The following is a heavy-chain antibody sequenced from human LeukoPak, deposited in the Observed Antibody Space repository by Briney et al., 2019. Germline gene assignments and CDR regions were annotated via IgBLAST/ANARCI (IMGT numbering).Heavy chain of an antibody. D-gene: IGHD1-7*01. V-gene: IGHV3-30*18. J-gene: IGHJ4*02. CDR1: VFTFRSYG. CDR3: AKIRVIFNWNYAYYFDY. Sequence: PGGCLRLSCAASVFTFRSYGMHWVRQAPRKGLEGVAVISYDGSDKYYADSVRGRLTISRDNTKNPLYLQMNSLRAEDTAVYYCAKIRVIFNWNYAYYFDYWGQGSLVTVSS. CDR2: ISYDGSDK.